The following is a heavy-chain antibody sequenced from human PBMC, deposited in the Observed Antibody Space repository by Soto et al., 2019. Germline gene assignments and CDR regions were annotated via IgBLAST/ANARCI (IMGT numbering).Heavy chain of an antibody. Sequence: EVQLVESGGGLVQPGRSLRLSCAASGFTFDDYAMHWVRQAPGKGLEWVSGISWNSGSIGYADSVKGRFTISRDNAKNSPYLQMNSLRAEDTALYYCAKDIYGSGSHPPWGYFDYWGQGTLVTVSS. D-gene: IGHD3-10*01. CDR1: GFTFDDYA. CDR2: ISWNSGSI. V-gene: IGHV3-9*01. J-gene: IGHJ4*02. CDR3: AKDIYGSGSHPPWGYFDY.